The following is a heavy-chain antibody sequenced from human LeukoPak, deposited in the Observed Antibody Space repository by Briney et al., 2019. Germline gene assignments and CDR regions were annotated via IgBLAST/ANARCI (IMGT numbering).Heavy chain of an antibody. V-gene: IGHV4-30-4*01. D-gene: IGHD2-2*01. CDR3: ARELSCSSTSCYDY. Sequence: PSETLSLTCTVSGGSISSGDYYWSWIRQPPGKGLEWIGYIYYSGSSYYNPSLKSRVTISVDTSKNQFSLKLSSVTAADTAVYYCARELSCSSTSCYDYWGRGTLVTVSS. J-gene: IGHJ4*02. CDR2: IYYSGSS. CDR1: GGSISSGDYY.